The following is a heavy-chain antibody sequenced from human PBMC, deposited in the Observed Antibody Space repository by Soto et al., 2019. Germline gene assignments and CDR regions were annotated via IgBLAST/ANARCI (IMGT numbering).Heavy chain of an antibody. D-gene: IGHD3-10*01. CDR2: VYNTGGT. CDR3: VRQGIGPLHGLVDV. V-gene: IGHV4-59*08. Sequence: QEQLQQSGPGLVKPSETLSLTCTVSSGPTSSHNWGWIRQPPGRGLEWIGYVYNTGGTSYNPTLRSRVTTSADTSTKNISLTLSSVTAADTAVCYCVRQGIGPLHGLVDVWGQGTTVSVSS. CDR1: SGPTSSHN. J-gene: IGHJ6*02.